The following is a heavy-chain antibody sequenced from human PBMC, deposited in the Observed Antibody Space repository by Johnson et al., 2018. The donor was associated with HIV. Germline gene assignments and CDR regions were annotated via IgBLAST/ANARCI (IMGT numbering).Heavy chain of an antibody. Sequence: VQLVESGGGLVQPGGSLRLSCEASGISVIKNYMSWVRQAPGKGLEWVSVIYSGGSTYYADSVKGRFTISRDNSKNTLYLQMNSLRAEDTAVFYCARASLAIGGKIRAFDIWGQGTMVTVSS. CDR3: ARASLAIGGKIRAFDI. D-gene: IGHD4-23*01. V-gene: IGHV3-66*01. CDR2: IYSGGST. J-gene: IGHJ3*02. CDR1: GISVIKNY.